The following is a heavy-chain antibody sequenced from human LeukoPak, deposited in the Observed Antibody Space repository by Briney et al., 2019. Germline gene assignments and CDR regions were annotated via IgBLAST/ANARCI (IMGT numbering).Heavy chain of an antibody. CDR3: GRDLNWGAFDI. V-gene: IGHV3-23*01. Sequence: GGSLRLSCVASGFTFSHYGMDWVRQAPGKGLEWVSGIGPSGDNTYYADSVKGRFTISRDNSRNTVLLQMNSLTAEDTAVYYCGRDLNWGAFDIRGQGAMVTVSS. CDR2: IGPSGDNT. J-gene: IGHJ3*02. CDR1: GFTFSHYG. D-gene: IGHD7-27*01.